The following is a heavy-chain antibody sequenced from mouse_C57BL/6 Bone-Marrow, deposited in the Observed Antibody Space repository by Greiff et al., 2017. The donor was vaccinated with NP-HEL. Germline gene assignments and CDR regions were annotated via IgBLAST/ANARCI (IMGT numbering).Heavy chain of an antibody. CDR3: ARRGLYYDYFYWYFDV. J-gene: IGHJ1*03. D-gene: IGHD2-4*01. V-gene: IGHV5-4*01. CDR1: GFTFSSYA. CDR2: ISDGGSYT. Sequence: EVQLVESGGGLVKPGGSLKLSCAASGFTFSSYAMSWVRQTPEKRLEWVATISDGGSYTYYPDNVKGRFTISRDNAKNNLYLQMSHLKSEDTAMYYCARRGLYYDYFYWYFDVWGTGTTVTVSS.